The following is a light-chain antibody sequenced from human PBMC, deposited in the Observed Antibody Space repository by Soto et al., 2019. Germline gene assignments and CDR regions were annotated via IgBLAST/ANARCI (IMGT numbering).Light chain of an antibody. CDR3: QQYNNWPLT. J-gene: IGKJ4*01. Sequence: EMVMTQSPATVSVSPGERTTLSCRASQSVSINLAWYQQKPGLAPRLLIYGASTRATGIPARFSGSGSGTDFTLTISSLQSEEFAVYYCQQYNNWPLTFGGGTKVEIK. V-gene: IGKV3-15*01. CDR1: QSVSIN. CDR2: GAS.